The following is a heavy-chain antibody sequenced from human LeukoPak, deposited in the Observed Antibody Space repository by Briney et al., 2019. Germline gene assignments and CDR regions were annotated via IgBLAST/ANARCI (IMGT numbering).Heavy chain of an antibody. CDR3: ARDYYDSRTDIDNY. Sequence: PGGSLRLSYAASGFTVSSNYMSWVRQAPGKGLEWVSVIYIGGSTYYADSVKGRFTISRDKSKNTRFLQMKSLRSEDTAVYYCARDYYDSRTDIDNYWGQGTLVTVSS. CDR2: IYIGGST. D-gene: IGHD3-22*01. CDR1: GFTVSSNY. V-gene: IGHV3-53*01. J-gene: IGHJ4*02.